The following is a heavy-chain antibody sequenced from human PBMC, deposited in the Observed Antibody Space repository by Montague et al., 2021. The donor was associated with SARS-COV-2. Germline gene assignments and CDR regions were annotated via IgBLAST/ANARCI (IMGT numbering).Heavy chain of an antibody. CDR3: ARTSLASASCRFDP. CDR2: IYYSGGT. D-gene: IGHD3-16*02. Sequence: ETLSLTCTVSGGSTNNFYWSWIRQPPGKGLEWIGYIYYSGGTDYNPSLKSRVTISIDTSKNQFSLNLTSVTAADTGVYYCARTSLASASCRFDPWGQGTLVTVSS. V-gene: IGHV4-59*01. CDR1: GGSTNNFY. J-gene: IGHJ5*02.